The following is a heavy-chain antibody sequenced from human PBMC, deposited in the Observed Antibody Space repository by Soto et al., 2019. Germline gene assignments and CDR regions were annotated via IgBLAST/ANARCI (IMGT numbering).Heavy chain of an antibody. V-gene: IGHV4-30-2*01. CDR2: IYHSGST. CDR3: ARVPDR. CDR1: GGSISSGGYS. J-gene: IGHJ5*02. D-gene: IGHD2-2*01. Sequence: QLQLKESGSGLVKPSQTLSLTCAVSGGSISSGGYSWSWIRQPPGKGLEWIGYIYHSGSTYYNPSLKSRVTISVDRSKNQFSLKLSSVTAADTAVYYCARVPDRWGQGTLDTVSS.